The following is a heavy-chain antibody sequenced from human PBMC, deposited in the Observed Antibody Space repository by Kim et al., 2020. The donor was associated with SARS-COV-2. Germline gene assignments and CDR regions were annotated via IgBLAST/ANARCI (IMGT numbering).Heavy chain of an antibody. CDR2: IYYSGST. V-gene: IGHV4-59*01. J-gene: IGHJ3*02. Sequence: SETLSLTCTVSGGSISSYYWSWIRQPPGKGLEWIGYIYYSGSTNFNPSLKSRVTISVDTSKNQFSLKLSSVTAADTAVYYCARDGADYGDYADAFDIWGQGTMVTVSS. CDR1: GGSISSYY. D-gene: IGHD4-17*01. CDR3: ARDGADYGDYADAFDI.